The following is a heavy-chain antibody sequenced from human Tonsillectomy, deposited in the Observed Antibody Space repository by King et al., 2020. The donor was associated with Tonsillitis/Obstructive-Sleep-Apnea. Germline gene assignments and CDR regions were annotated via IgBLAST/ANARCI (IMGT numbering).Heavy chain of an antibody. Sequence: VQLVESGAEVKKPGESLRISCKGSGYSFTSQWISWVRQMPGKGLEWMGTIDPSDSYTNYSPSFQGHVIISADKSISTAFLQWSSLKASDTDMYYCATQTTSYNYHGMDVWGQGTTVTVSS. J-gene: IGHJ6*01. CDR3: ATQTTSYNYHGMDV. V-gene: IGHV5-10-1*03. CDR2: IDPSDSYT. CDR1: GYSFTSQW. D-gene: IGHD4-17*01.